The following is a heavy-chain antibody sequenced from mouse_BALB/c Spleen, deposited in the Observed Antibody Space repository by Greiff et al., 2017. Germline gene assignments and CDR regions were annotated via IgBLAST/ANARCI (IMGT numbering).Heavy chain of an antibody. CDR3: ARSPGYDGYFDV. Sequence: EVQRVESGGGLVQPGGSRKLSCAASGFTFSSFGMHWVRQAPEKGLEWVAYISSGSSTIYYEDTVKGRFTISRDNPKNTLFLQMTSLRSEDTAMYYCARSPGYDGYFDVWGAGTTVTVSS. CDR1: GFTFSSFG. V-gene: IGHV5-17*02. D-gene: IGHD2-2*01. J-gene: IGHJ1*01. CDR2: ISSGSSTI.